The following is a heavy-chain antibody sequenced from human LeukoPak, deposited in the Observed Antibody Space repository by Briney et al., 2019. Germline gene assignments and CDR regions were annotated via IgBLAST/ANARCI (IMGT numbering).Heavy chain of an antibody. Sequence: ASVKVSCKASGYTFTSYYMHWVRQAPGQGLEWMGIINPSGGSTSYAQKFQGRVTMTRDTSISTAYMELSRLRSGDTAVYYCARVIWSGYTPNDAFDIWGQGTMVTVSS. V-gene: IGHV1-46*01. J-gene: IGHJ3*02. CDR3: ARVIWSGYTPNDAFDI. D-gene: IGHD3-3*01. CDR1: GYTFTSYY. CDR2: INPSGGST.